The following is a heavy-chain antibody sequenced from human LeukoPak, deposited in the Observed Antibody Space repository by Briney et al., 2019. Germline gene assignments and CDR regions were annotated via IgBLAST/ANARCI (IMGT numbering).Heavy chain of an antibody. CDR1: GGSISSSSYY. V-gene: IGHV4-39*07. J-gene: IGHJ4*02. CDR2: IYYSGST. Sequence: SETLSLTCTVSGGSISSSSYYWGWIRQPPGKGLEWIGSIYYSGSTYYNPSLKSRVTISVDTSKNQFSLKLSSVTAADTAVYYCAKIKVSYFDYWGQGTLVTVFS. CDR3: AKIKVSYFDY.